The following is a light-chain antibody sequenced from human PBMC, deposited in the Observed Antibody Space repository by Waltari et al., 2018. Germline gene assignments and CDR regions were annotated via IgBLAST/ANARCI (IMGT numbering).Light chain of an antibody. J-gene: IGKJ5*01. CDR1: RYLSS. V-gene: IGKV4-1*01. Sequence: IVLPQSPDSLSLSLGERAAITCRPSRYLSSLALSHQKPGHPPTLLIYGASTRHPGVPDRFSGSGSGTDFTLTISSLQPEDVAVYYCQEDYDAPPITFGQGTRLEIK. CDR3: QEDYDAPPIT. CDR2: GAS.